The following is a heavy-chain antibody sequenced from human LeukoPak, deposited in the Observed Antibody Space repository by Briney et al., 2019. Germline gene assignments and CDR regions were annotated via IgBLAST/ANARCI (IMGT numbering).Heavy chain of an antibody. CDR3: ASTSAMVYFDY. J-gene: IGHJ4*02. V-gene: IGHV4-59*12. CDR1: GGSISSYY. Sequence: SETLSLTCTVSGGSISSYYWSWIRQPPGKGLEWIGYIYYSGSTNYNPSLKSRVTISVGTSKNQFSLKLSSVTAADTAVYYCASTSAMVYFDYWGQGTLVTVSS. D-gene: IGHD5-18*01. CDR2: IYYSGST.